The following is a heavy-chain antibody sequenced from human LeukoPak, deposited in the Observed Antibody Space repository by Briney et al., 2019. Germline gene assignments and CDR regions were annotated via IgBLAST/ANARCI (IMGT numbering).Heavy chain of an antibody. CDR1: GYTFTSYG. CDR2: ISAYNGNT. D-gene: IGHD5-24*01. Sequence: GASVKVSCKASGYTFTSYGISWVRQAPGQGLEWMGWISAYNGNTNYAQKLQGRVTMTTDTSTSTAYMELRSLRSDDTAVYYCARDGSIRWLQLGGAFDIWGQGTMVTVSS. J-gene: IGHJ3*02. V-gene: IGHV1-18*01. CDR3: ARDGSIRWLQLGGAFDI.